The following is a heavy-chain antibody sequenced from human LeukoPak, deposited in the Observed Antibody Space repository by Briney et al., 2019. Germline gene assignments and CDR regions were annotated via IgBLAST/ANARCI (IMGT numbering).Heavy chain of an antibody. J-gene: IGHJ3*02. CDR2: ISEDGGSVK. CDR1: GFTLTTYP. V-gene: IGHV3-30*03. Sequence: PGGSLRLSCVASGFTLTTYPMHWVRQAPGEGLEWVSVISEDGGSVKLYRDSVKGRFTISRDNSKNTLYLQMNSLRAEDTAVYYCAREGGYNWNDPTAAFDIWGQGTMVTVSS. CDR3: AREGGYNWNDPTAAFDI. D-gene: IGHD1-1*01.